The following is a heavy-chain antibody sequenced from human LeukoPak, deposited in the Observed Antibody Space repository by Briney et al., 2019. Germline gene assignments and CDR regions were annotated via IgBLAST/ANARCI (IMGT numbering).Heavy chain of an antibody. CDR3: ARDYDNSGLRHFDL. CDR2: IYYTGTN. V-gene: IGHV4-59*01. D-gene: IGHD3-22*01. CDR1: GASISDYY. J-gene: IGHJ2*01. Sequence: PSETLSLTCTVSGASISDYYWSWIRQPPGKGLEWVGYIYYTGTNKYNPSLTSRVTISVDTSKSQFSVKLSSVTAADTAVYYCARDYDNSGLRHFDLWGRGTLVTVSS.